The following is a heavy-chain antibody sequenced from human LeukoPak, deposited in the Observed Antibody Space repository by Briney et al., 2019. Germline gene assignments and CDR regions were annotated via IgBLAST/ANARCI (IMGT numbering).Heavy chain of an antibody. CDR1: GFTFSSYS. CDR3: ARDYGDYGDYMDV. D-gene: IGHD4-17*01. Sequence: GGSLRLSCAASGFTFSSYSMNWVRQAPGKGLEWVSSISSSSSYIYCADSVKGRFTISRDNAKNSLYLQMNSLRAEDTAVYYCARDYGDYGDYMDVWGKGTTVTVSS. J-gene: IGHJ6*03. V-gene: IGHV3-21*01. CDR2: ISSSSSYI.